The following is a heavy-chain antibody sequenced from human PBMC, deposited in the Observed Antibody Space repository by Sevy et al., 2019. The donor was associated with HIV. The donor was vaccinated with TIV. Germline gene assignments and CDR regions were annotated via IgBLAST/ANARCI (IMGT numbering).Heavy chain of an antibody. CDR3: AGERRLFGELLFDAPKVNDY. D-gene: IGHD3-10*02. V-gene: IGHV3-11*01. CDR1: GFTFSDYY. Sequence: GGSLRLSCAASGFTFSDYYMSWIRQAPGKGLEWVSYISSSGSTIYYADSVKGRFTISRDNAKNSLYLQMTSLRAEDTAVYYCAGERRLFGELLFDAPKVNDYWGQGTLVTVSS. J-gene: IGHJ4*02. CDR2: ISSSGSTI.